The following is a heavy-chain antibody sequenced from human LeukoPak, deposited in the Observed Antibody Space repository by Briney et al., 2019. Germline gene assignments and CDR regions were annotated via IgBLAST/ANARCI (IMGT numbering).Heavy chain of an antibody. CDR2: IYSGGNA. V-gene: IGHV3-53*01. CDR3: ARGGRAGWSGSYEDSFDV. J-gene: IGHJ3*01. D-gene: IGHD1-26*01. Sequence: GGSLRLSCAASGLXVSSNYISWVRQAPGKGLKWVSVIYSGGNAYYADSVKGRFTISRDKYKNTLYLQMNSLRADDTAVYYCARGGRAGWSGSYEDSFDVWGQGTIVTVSS. CDR1: GLXVSSNY.